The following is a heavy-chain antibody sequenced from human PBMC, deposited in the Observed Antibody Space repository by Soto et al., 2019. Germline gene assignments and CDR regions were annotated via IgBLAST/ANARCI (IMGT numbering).Heavy chain of an antibody. CDR2: ISGSGGST. CDR3: AYSSTPFDY. Sequence: FSSYAMSWVRQAPGKGLEWVSAISGSGGSTYYADSVKGRFTISRDNSKNTLYLQMNSLRAEDTAVYYCAYSSTPFDYWGQGTMVTVSS. CDR1: FSSYA. J-gene: IGHJ4*02. V-gene: IGHV3-23*01. D-gene: IGHD6-13*01.